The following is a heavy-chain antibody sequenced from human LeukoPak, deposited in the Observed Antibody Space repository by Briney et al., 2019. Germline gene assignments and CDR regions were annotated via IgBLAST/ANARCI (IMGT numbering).Heavy chain of an antibody. V-gene: IGHV4-34*01. CDR1: GGSFSGYY. CDR3: ARVGDYYDSSGYIARWSNLLPFYFDY. D-gene: IGHD3-22*01. J-gene: IGHJ4*02. Sequence: SETLSLTCAVYGGSFSGYYWSWIRQPPGKGLEWIGEINHSGSTNYNPSLKSRVTISVDTSKNQFSLKLSSVTAADTAVYYCARVGDYYDSSGYIARWSNLLPFYFDYWGQGTLVTVSS. CDR2: INHSGST.